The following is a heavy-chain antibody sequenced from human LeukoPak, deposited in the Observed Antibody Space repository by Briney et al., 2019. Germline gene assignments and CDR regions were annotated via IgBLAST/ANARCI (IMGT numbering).Heavy chain of an antibody. Sequence: TSETLSLTCTVSGDYVTSHYYTWIRQPPGKGLEQIGHIFYSGGTNYNPSLKSRVTISLDTSKNQCSLKLTSVTAADTAVYYCAKPDYGDYSSWFDPWGQGTLVTVFS. V-gene: IGHV4-59*02. D-gene: IGHD4-17*01. CDR3: AKPDYGDYSSWFDP. CDR2: IFYSGGT. CDR1: GDYVTSHY. J-gene: IGHJ5*02.